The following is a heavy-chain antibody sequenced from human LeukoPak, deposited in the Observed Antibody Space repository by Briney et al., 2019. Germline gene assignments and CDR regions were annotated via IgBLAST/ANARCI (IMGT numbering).Heavy chain of an antibody. CDR2: ISGSGGST. CDR1: GFTFSSYA. V-gene: IGHV3-23*01. D-gene: IGHD6-13*01. CDR3: AKRYSSILSYYYGLDV. J-gene: IGHJ6*02. Sequence: PGGSLRLSCAASGFTFSSYAMSWVRQAPGKGLEWVSAISGSGGSTYYADSVKGRFTISRDNSKNTLYLQMNSLRAEDAAIYYCAKRYSSILSYYYGLDVWGQGTTVTVSS.